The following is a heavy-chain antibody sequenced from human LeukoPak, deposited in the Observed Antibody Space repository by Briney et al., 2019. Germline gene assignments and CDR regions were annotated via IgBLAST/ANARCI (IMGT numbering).Heavy chain of an antibody. CDR3: ARDWELGY. V-gene: IGHV1-46*01. Sequence: ASVKVSCKASGYTFTTYYMHWVRQAPGQGLEWMGVNTPSGGSITSAQKFQGRVTMTRDTSTSTVYMELSSLRSEDTAVYFCARDWELGYWGQGTLVTVSS. D-gene: IGHD1-26*01. J-gene: IGHJ4*02. CDR1: GYTFTTYY. CDR2: NTPSGGSI.